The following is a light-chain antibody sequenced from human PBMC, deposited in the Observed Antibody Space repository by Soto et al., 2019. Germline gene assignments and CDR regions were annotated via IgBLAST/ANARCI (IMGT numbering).Light chain of an antibody. J-gene: IGKJ1*01. CDR1: QSISTY. CDR3: LQDYNYPWT. Sequence: IQMTQSPSSLSASVGDRVTITCRASQSISTYLNWYQQTPGRAPKVLIYAASSLQSGVPSRFSGSGSGTDFTLTISSLQPEDFATYYCLQDYNYPWTFGQGTKVDIK. V-gene: IGKV1-6*01. CDR2: AAS.